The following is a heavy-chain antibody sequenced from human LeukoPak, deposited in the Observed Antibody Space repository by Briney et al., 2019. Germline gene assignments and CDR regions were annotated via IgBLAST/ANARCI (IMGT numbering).Heavy chain of an antibody. J-gene: IGHJ4*02. CDR1: GVSFNDYY. Sequence: PSETLSLTCAVSGVSFNDYYWSWVRQPPRKGLEWIGEINHSGYTNDSPSLKSRVTISIDTSRKQFSLNLRSVTVADTAVYYCTRMTTGHDYWGQGTLVTVSS. D-gene: IGHD4-17*01. CDR3: TRMTTGHDY. V-gene: IGHV4-34*01. CDR2: INHSGYT.